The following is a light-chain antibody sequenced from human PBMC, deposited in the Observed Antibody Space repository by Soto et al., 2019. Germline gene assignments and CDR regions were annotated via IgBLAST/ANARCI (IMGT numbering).Light chain of an antibody. J-gene: IGKJ2*01. V-gene: IGKV1-39*01. CDR2: AAS. CDR3: QQSYSLPYT. Sequence: DIQMTQSPSSLSASVGDRVTITCRASQSVGSLLNWFQQKTGKAPQLLLYAASTMQSGAPSGFSGSGAGTDFTLIIISLQPEDFATYYCQQSYSLPYTFGQGTKLEI. CDR1: QSVGSL.